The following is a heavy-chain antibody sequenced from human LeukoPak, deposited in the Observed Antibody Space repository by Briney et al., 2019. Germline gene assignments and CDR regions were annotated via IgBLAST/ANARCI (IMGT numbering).Heavy chain of an antibody. Sequence: KPSETLSLTCTVSGGSISSYYWSWIRQPPGKGLEWIGYISYSGSTNYNPSLKSRVTMSVDTSKNQFSLRLSSVTAADTAVYYCTRGGELMNFWGQGTLVTVSS. CDR3: TRGGELMNF. J-gene: IGHJ4*02. CDR2: ISYSGST. V-gene: IGHV4-59*08. CDR1: GGSISSYY. D-gene: IGHD1-26*01.